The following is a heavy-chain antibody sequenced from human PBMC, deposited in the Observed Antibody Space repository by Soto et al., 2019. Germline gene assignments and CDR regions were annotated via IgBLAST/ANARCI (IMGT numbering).Heavy chain of an antibody. D-gene: IGHD5-12*01. CDR2: ISGHNGVT. CDR1: GYTFTSSG. J-gene: IGHJ4*02. V-gene: IGHV1-18*04. CDR3: ARDQGGYGIFED. Sequence: QVQLVQSGPEVKKPEASVKVSCKTSGYTFTSSGISWVRQAPGQGPEWMGWISGHNGVTNFARNFQDRVTLTIDSSTTTAYMEVRSLSFADTASYYCARDQGGYGIFEDWGQGTLVTVSS.